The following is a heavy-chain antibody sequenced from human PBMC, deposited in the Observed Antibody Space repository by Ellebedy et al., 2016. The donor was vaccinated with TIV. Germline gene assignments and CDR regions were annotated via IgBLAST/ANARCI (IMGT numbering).Heavy chain of an antibody. CDR1: GLTFRSYL. D-gene: IGHD2-8*01. CDR3: ARRTNYYDMDV. CDR2: IWYDGSNK. V-gene: IGHV3-33*01. Sequence: GESLKISCAASGLTFRSYLMHWVRQAPGKGLELVAAIWYDGSNKYYADSVKGRFTIARDNSKNTLYLQMNSLSAEDTAVYYCARRTNYYDMDVWGQGTTVTVSS. J-gene: IGHJ6*02.